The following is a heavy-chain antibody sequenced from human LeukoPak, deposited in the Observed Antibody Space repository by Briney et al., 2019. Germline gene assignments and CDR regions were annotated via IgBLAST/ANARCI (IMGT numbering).Heavy chain of an antibody. V-gene: IGHV4-30-4*01. D-gene: IGHD2-15*01. CDR1: GGSVSSGDYY. CDR2: IYYSGNT. Sequence: SETLSLTCTVSGGSVSSGDYYWSWIRQPPGKGLDWIGYIYYSGNTYYNPSLKSRVTISVDRSKNQFSLKLSSVTAADTAVYYCARVVVTATRPFDYWGQGALVTVSS. J-gene: IGHJ4*02. CDR3: ARVVVTATRPFDY.